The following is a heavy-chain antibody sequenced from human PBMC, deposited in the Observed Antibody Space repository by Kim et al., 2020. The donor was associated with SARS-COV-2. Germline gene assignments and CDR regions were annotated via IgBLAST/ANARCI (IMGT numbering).Heavy chain of an antibody. Sequence: ISDSRVRTHYADSVNGRFTISRDNSKSTLFLQMNSLRAEDTAVYYCEASDYWGQGSLVTVSS. V-gene: IGHV3-23*01. J-gene: IGHJ4*02. CDR2: ISDSRVRT. CDR3: EASDY.